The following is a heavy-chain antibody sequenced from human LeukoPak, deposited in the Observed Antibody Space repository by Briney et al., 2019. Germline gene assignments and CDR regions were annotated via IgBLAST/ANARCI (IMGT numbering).Heavy chain of an antibody. D-gene: IGHD6-13*01. CDR2: INHSGST. Sequence: GSLRLSCASSGFRFSSYGLSWIRQPPGKGLEWIGEINHSGSTNYNPSLKSRVTISVDTSKNQFSLKLSSVTAADTAVYYCARASRSSWYWDWFDPWGQGTLVTVSP. CDR3: ARASRSSWYWDWFDP. V-gene: IGHV4-34*01. J-gene: IGHJ5*02. CDR1: GFRFSSYG.